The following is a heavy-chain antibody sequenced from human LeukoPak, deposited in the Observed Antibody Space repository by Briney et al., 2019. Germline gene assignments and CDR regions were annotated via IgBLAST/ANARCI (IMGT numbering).Heavy chain of an antibody. CDR2: IHYTGTT. D-gene: IGHD2-15*01. J-gene: IGHJ5*02. CDR3: AREHCSGGRCNWFDP. Sequence: SETLSLTCTVSGGSMNSVPYYWTWIRQHPEKGLEWIGNIHYTGTTYYNPSLQSRIAISVDTFNNQFSLKLTSVTAADTAVYYCAREHCSGGRCNWFDPWGQGAPVTVSS. CDR1: GGSMNSVPYY. V-gene: IGHV4-31*03.